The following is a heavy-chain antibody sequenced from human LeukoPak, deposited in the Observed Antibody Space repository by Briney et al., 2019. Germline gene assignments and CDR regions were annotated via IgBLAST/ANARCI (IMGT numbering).Heavy chain of an antibody. Sequence: GGSLRLSCAASGSTFSSYGMSWVRQAPGKGLEWVSSISSTGGTTYYADSVKGRFTISRDNSKNTLYLQMNSLRAEDTAIYYCAKNGDRGAYYYMDVWGKGTTVTI. CDR2: ISSTGGTT. CDR1: GSTFSSYG. CDR3: AKNGDRGAYYYMDV. J-gene: IGHJ6*03. D-gene: IGHD2-21*01. V-gene: IGHV3-23*01.